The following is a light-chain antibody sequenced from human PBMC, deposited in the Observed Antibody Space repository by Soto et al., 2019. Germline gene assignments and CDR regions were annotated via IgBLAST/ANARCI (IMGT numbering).Light chain of an antibody. J-gene: IGLJ1*01. CDR1: SSAIGGYYY. CDR3: SSYTISNSLV. V-gene: IGLV2-14*01. Sequence: QSVLTQPASVSGSPGQSTTISCTGTSSAIGGYYYVSLYQQHASRSPQLMNYKVSNPPSAVTKRVSGSKSGNAASLTISGLQAEDVAGYYCSSYTISNSLVFGTGTKVTVL. CDR2: KVS.